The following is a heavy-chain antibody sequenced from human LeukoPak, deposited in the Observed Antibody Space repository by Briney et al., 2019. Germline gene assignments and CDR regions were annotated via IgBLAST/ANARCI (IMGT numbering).Heavy chain of an antibody. D-gene: IGHD5-18*01. CDR1: GFAFSSYE. J-gene: IGHJ4*02. Sequence: GGSLRLSCAASGFAFSSYEMNWVRQAPGKGPEWISYISGGRDTMYYADSVKGRFTSSRDNAKNSLFLQMNSLRAEGTAVYYCVRVGRIQYFDYWGQGTPVTVSS. CDR2: ISGGRDTM. V-gene: IGHV3-48*03. CDR3: VRVGRIQYFDY.